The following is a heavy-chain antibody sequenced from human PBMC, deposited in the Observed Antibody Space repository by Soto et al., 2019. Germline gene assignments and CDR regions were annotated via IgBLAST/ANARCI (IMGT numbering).Heavy chain of an antibody. J-gene: IGHJ6*02. D-gene: IGHD3-3*01. CDR1: GDSISGYY. Sequence: SETLSLTCTVSGDSISGYYWIWIRQPPGKGLEWIGYIYYSGSTNYNPSLKSRVTISVDTSKSQFSLKLSSVTAADTALYYCARDGGRYYAMDVWGQGTTVTVSS. V-gene: IGHV4-59*01. CDR3: ARDGGRYYAMDV. CDR2: IYYSGST.